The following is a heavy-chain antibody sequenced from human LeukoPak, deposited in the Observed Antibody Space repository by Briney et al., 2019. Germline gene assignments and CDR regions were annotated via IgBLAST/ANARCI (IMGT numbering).Heavy chain of an antibody. D-gene: IGHD3-3*01. J-gene: IGHJ4*02. V-gene: IGHV1-8*01. CDR1: GYTFTSYD. CDR2: MNPNSGNT. CDR3: ARGPPYYDFWSGYHQLPDY. Sequence: ASVKVSCKASGYTFTSYDINWVRQATGQGLEWMGWMNPNSGNTGYAQKFQGRVTMTRNTSISTAYMELSSLRSEDTAVYYCARGPPYYDFWSGYHQLPDYWGQGTLVTVSS.